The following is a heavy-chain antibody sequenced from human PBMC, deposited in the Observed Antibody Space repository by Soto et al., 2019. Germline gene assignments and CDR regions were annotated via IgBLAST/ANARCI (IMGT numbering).Heavy chain of an antibody. Sequence: ASVKVSCKASGYTFTGYYMHWVRQAPGQGLEWMGWINPNSGGTNYAQKFQGWVTMTRDTSISTAYMELSRLRSDDTAVYYCARGDRDSSSWYPDYYYYYGMDVWGQGTTVTVYS. CDR3: ARGDRDSSSWYPDYYYYYGMDV. CDR1: GYTFTGYY. CDR2: INPNSGGT. D-gene: IGHD6-13*01. V-gene: IGHV1-2*04. J-gene: IGHJ6*02.